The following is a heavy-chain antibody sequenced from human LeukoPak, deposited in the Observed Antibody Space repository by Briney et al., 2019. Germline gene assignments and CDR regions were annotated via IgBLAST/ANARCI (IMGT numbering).Heavy chain of an antibody. CDR2: IIPIFGTA. D-gene: IGHD2-15*01. V-gene: IGHV1-69*13. CDR1: GGTFSSYA. CDR3: AREGDCSGGSCPYWYFDL. J-gene: IGHJ2*01. Sequence: SSVKDSCKASGGTFSSYAISWVRQAPGQGLEWMGGIIPIFGTANYAQKFQGRVTITADESTSTAYMELSSLRSEDTAVYYCAREGDCSGGSCPYWYFDLWGRGTLVTVSS.